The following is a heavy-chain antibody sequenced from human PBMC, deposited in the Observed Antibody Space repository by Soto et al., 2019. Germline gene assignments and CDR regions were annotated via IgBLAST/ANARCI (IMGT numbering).Heavy chain of an antibody. V-gene: IGHV3-21*01. CDR1: GFTLSSYI. D-gene: IGHD4-17*01. CDR3: ARALTVTKILNFQY. Sequence: GGSLRLSCATSGFTLSSYIMNWVRQAPGKGLEWVSSISTSSDYTYYADSVRGRFTISRDNAKNSVHLQMNSLRGEDTAVYYCARALTVTKILNFQYWGQGTLVTVSS. J-gene: IGHJ1*01. CDR2: ISTSSDYT.